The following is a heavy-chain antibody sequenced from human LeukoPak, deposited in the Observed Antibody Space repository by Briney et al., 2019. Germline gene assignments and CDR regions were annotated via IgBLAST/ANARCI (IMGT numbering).Heavy chain of an antibody. D-gene: IGHD6-19*01. CDR3: AKEVQWLVLAGEI. V-gene: IGHV3-43*02. J-gene: IGHJ3*02. Sequence: GGSLRLSCAASGFTFGDYAMHWVRQAPGKGLEWVSLIYGDGDGTYYAAPVEGRLTVSRDNSKNSVYLQMNSLTTEDTAIYYCAKEVQWLVLAGEIWGQGTMVIVS. CDR1: GFTFGDYA. CDR2: IYGDGDGT.